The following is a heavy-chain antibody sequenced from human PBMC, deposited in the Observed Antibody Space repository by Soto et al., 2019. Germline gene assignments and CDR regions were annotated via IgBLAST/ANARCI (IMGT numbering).Heavy chain of an antibody. CDR1: GGSISSSSYY. CDR2: IYYSGST. J-gene: IGHJ5*02. D-gene: IGHD5-18*01. Sequence: SETLSLTCTVSGGSISSSSYYWGWIRQPPGKGLEWNGSIYYSGSTYYNPSLKSRVTISVDTSKNQFSLKLSSVTAADTAVYYCARVWIQLAVYNWFDPWGQGTLVTVSS. V-gene: IGHV4-39*01. CDR3: ARVWIQLAVYNWFDP.